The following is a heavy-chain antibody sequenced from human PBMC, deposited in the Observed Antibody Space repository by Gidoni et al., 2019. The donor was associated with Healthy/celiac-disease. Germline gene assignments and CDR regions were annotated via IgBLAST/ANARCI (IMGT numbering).Heavy chain of an antibody. CDR1: GYTFTSYD. D-gene: IGHD3-10*01. Sequence: GASVKVSCKASGYTFTSYDINWVRQATGQGLEWMGWMNPNSGNTGYAQKFQGRVTMTRNTSISTAYMELSSLRSEDTAVYYCARATYYYGSGSYYKRYYYGMDVWGQGTTVTVSS. CDR2: MNPNSGNT. J-gene: IGHJ6*02. CDR3: ARATYYYGSGSYYKRYYYGMDV. V-gene: IGHV1-8*01.